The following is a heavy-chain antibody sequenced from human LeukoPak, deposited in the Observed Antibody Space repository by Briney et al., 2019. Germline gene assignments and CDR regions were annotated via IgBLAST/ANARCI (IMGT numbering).Heavy chain of an antibody. Sequence: PSETLSLTSTVSGGSVSSGSYYWSWIRQPPGKGLEWIGYIYYSGSTNYNPSLKSRVTISVDTSKNQFSLKLSSVTAADTAVYYCARAGKGCSSTSCAIDYWGQGTLVTVSS. D-gene: IGHD2-2*01. J-gene: IGHJ4*02. CDR1: GGSVSSGSYY. CDR3: ARAGKGCSSTSCAIDY. CDR2: IYYSGST. V-gene: IGHV4-61*01.